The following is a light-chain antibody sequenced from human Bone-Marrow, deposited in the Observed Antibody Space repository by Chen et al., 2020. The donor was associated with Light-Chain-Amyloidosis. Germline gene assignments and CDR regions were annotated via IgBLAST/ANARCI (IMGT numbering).Light chain of an antibody. J-gene: IGKJ4*01. V-gene: IGKV3-15*01. Sequence: EVVMTQSQATLSVSPGERATLSCRASQSVVGDVAWYQRKPGQAPRLLIYGASTRATGIPVRFSGSGSRTEFTLTISSLQSEDFAVYYCQQYNNWPLTFGGGTKVEIK. CDR2: GAS. CDR1: QSVVGD. CDR3: QQYNNWPLT.